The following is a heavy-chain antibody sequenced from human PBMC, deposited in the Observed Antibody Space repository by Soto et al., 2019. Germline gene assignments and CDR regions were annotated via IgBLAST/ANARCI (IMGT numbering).Heavy chain of an antibody. CDR3: AKVGYCSGGSCQYYFDY. Sequence: PGGSLRLSCAASGFTFSSYAMSWVRQAPGKGLEWVSAISGSGGSTYYADSVKGRFTISRDNSKNTLYLQMNSLRAEDTAVYYCAKVGYCSGGSCQYYFDYWGQGTLVTVSS. D-gene: IGHD2-15*01. J-gene: IGHJ4*02. V-gene: IGHV3-23*01. CDR1: GFTFSSYA. CDR2: ISGSGGST.